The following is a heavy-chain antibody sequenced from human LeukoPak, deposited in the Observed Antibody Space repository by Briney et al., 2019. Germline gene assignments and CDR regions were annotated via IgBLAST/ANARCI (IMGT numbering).Heavy chain of an antibody. J-gene: IGHJ4*02. CDR3: ARENRGIQIRAIIDY. CDR2: IIPLFGTT. V-gene: IGHV1-69*13. Sequence: ASVKVSCKASGGPFTSYGFSWVRQAPGQGREWMGGIIPLFGTTKYAQKLQGRVTITADQSTSTVYMELSSLRSEDTAVYYCARENRGIQIRAIIDYWGQGTLVTVSS. D-gene: IGHD5-18*01. CDR1: GGPFTSYG.